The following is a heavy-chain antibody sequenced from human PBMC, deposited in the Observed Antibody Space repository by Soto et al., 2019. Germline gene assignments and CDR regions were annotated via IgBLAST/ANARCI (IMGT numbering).Heavy chain of an antibody. CDR1: GFTFSNYG. D-gene: IGHD3-10*01. CDR2: ISHDGSNK. Sequence: QVQLVESGGGVVQPGRSLRLSCAASGFTFSNYGIHWFRQAPGKGLKWVAVISHDGSNKYYADSVKGRFTISRDSSKHTLYLQMNSLRPEDTAVYYCARGGDLWFPLDQCGQGTLVTVSA. V-gene: IGHV3-30-3*01. CDR3: ARGGDLWFPLDQ. J-gene: IGHJ4*02.